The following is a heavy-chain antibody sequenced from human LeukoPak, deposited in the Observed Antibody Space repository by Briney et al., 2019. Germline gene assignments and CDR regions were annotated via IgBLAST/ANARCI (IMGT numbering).Heavy chain of an antibody. D-gene: IGHD4-17*01. CDR3: AKGGSLTTVTHFDY. CDR2: IGDSGGST. Sequence: GGSLRLSCATSGFTFSNYGMNWVRQAPGKGLEWVSGIGDSGGSTYYADSVKGRFTISRDNSKNTLYLQMNSLRAEDTAVYYCAKGGSLTTVTHFDYWGQGTLVTVSS. V-gene: IGHV3-23*01. CDR1: GFTFSNYG. J-gene: IGHJ4*02.